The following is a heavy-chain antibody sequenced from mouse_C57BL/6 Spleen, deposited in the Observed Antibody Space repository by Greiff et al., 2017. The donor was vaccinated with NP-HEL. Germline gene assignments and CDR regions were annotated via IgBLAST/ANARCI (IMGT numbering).Heavy chain of an antibody. Sequence: QVQLQQSGAELARPGASVKLSCKASGYTFTSYGISWVKQRTGQGLEWIGEIYPRNGNTYYNDKFKGKATLTADKSSSTADMELRSLTSEDSAVYCCARSESPRYYFDDWGQGTTLTVSS. J-gene: IGHJ2*01. CDR3: ARSESPRYYFDD. CDR2: IYPRNGNT. CDR1: GYTFTSYG. V-gene: IGHV1-81*01. D-gene: IGHD1-1*01.